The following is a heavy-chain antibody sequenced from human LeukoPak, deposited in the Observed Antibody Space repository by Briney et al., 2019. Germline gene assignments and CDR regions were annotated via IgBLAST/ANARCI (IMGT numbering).Heavy chain of an antibody. Sequence: GASVKVSCKVSGYTLTELSMHWVRQAPGKGLEWMGGFDPEDGETIYAQKFQGRVTMTEDTSTDTAYMELSSLRSEDTAVYYCALLTTVTPWYFDYWGQGTLSPSPQ. J-gene: IGHJ4*02. CDR1: GYTLTELS. V-gene: IGHV1-24*01. D-gene: IGHD4-17*01. CDR3: ALLTTVTPWYFDY. CDR2: FDPEDGET.